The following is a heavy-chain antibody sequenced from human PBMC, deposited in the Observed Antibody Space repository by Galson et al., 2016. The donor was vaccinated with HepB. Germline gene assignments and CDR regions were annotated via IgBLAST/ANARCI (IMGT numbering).Heavy chain of an antibody. D-gene: IGHD3-10*01. CDR2: IKHDGSEE. CDR1: EFAFSSYW. CDR3: AKDMTTTVRGVMHY. V-gene: IGHV3-7*05. Sequence: SLRLSCAGSEFAFSSYWMIWVRQAPGKGLEWLASIKHDGSEEYYLDSVKGRFTISRDNAKNSVYLQMNSLRAEDTALYYCAKDMTTTVRGVMHYWGQGTLVTVSS. J-gene: IGHJ4*02.